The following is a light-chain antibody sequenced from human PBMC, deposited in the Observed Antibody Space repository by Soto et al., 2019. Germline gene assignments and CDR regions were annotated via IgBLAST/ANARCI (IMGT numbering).Light chain of an antibody. CDR2: GNT. CDR1: GSNIVAPYD. Sequence: QSVLTQPPSVSGAPGQRVTISCSGSGSNIVAPYDVHWYQHLPGTAPKLLIYGNTNRPSGVPDRFSGSKSGTSASLAITGLQAEDEADYYCQSYDSSLSQVVFGGGTQLTVL. J-gene: IGLJ2*01. CDR3: QSYDSSLSQVV. V-gene: IGLV1-40*01.